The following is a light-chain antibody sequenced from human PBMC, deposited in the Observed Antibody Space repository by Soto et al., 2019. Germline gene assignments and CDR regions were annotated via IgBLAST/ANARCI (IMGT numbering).Light chain of an antibody. CDR3: QQSLCIPFT. J-gene: IGKJ3*01. CDR2: AAT. Sequence: DIQMTQSPASLFASLGDKVTIACRTSQTIRRSLNWYHHRPGKAPRLLVYAATTLLSGVPSRFSGRGSGTDFNLTISSLQHEDFTTYSYQQSLCIPFTFGRGTKVDIK. CDR1: QTIRRS. V-gene: IGKV1-39*01.